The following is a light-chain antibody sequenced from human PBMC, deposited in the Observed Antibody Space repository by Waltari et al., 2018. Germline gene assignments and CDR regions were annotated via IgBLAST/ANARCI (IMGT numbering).Light chain of an antibody. CDR1: QRFGIW. CDR2: KAS. V-gene: IGKV1-5*03. Sequence: DMQMTQSPSTLSASVGDRVTIPCRASQRFGIWLAWYHHKAGKGPKLVIYKASILEGGGPIRFRGRGSGTEFRFNISSLQPDDFATYYCQHYNSYSGWTFGQGTKVEIK. J-gene: IGKJ1*01. CDR3: QHYNSYSGWT.